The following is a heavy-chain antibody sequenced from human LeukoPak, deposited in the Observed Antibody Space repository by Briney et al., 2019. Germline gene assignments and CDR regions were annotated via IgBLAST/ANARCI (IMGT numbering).Heavy chain of an antibody. CDR3: ARVPAGYSWYYFDY. J-gene: IGHJ4*02. CDR2: INHSGST. V-gene: IGHV4-34*01. Sequence: SETLSLTCAVYGGSFSGYYWSWIRQPPRKGLEWIGEINHSGSTNYNPSLKSRVTISVDTSKNQFSLKLSSVTAADTAVYYCARVPAGYSWYYFDYWGQGTLVTVSS. CDR1: GGSFSGYY. D-gene: IGHD6-13*01.